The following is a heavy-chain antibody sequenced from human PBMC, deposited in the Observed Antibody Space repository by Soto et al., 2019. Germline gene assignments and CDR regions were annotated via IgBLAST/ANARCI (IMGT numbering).Heavy chain of an antibody. CDR2: IYYSGST. CDR1: GGSISSSSYY. J-gene: IGHJ4*02. Sequence: SETLSLTCTVSGGSISSSSYYWGWIRQPPGKGLEWIGSIYYSGSTYYNPSLKSRVTISVDTSKNQFSLKLSSVTAADTAVYYCARQGEYNWNYYYFDYWGQGTLVTVSS. CDR3: ARQGEYNWNYYYFDY. D-gene: IGHD1-7*01. V-gene: IGHV4-39*01.